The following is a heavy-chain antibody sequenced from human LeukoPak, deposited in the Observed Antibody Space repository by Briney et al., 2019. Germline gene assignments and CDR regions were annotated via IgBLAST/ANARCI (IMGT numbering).Heavy chain of an antibody. V-gene: IGHV3-33*01. CDR3: ARTDIVVVTAIDY. CDR2: IWYDGSNK. Sequence: PGGSLRLSCAASGFTFSSYGMHWVRQAPGKGLEWVAVIWYDGSNKYYADSVKGRFTISRDNSKNTLYLQMNSLRAEDTAVYYCARTDIVVVTAIDYWGQGTLVTVSS. CDR1: GFTFSSYG. D-gene: IGHD2-21*02. J-gene: IGHJ4*02.